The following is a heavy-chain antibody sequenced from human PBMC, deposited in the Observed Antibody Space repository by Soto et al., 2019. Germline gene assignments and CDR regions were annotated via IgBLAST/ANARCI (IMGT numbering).Heavy chain of an antibody. CDR1: GGSFSGYY. V-gene: IGHV4-34*01. Sequence: KTSETLSLTCAVYGGSFSGYYWSWIRQPPGKGLEWIGEINHSGSTNYNPSLKSRVTISVDTSKNQFSLKLSSVTAADTAVYYCARGVIVRGYSGYIRVSYYFDYWGQGTLVTVSS. J-gene: IGHJ4*02. D-gene: IGHD5-12*01. CDR3: ARGVIVRGYSGYIRVSYYFDY. CDR2: INHSGST.